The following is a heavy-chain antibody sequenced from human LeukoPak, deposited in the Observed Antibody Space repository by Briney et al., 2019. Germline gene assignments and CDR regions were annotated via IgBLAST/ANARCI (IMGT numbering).Heavy chain of an antibody. V-gene: IGHV3-30*03. CDR1: GFTFSGYS. CDR2: ISYDGSNK. D-gene: IGHD2-15*01. Sequence: GGSLRLSCAASGFTFSGYSMNWVRQAPGKGLEWVTLISYDGSNKYYADSVKGRFTISRDNSKNTLYLQMNSLRAGDTAVYYCARDCTGGTCYDAFDIWGQGTMVTVPS. J-gene: IGHJ3*02. CDR3: ARDCTGGTCYDAFDI.